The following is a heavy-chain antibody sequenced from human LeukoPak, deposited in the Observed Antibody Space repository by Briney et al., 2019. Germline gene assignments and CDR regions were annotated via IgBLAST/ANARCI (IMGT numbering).Heavy chain of an antibody. D-gene: IGHD6-13*01. CDR2: ISYDGSNK. J-gene: IGHJ4*02. Sequence: GGSLRLSCAASGFTFSSYGMHWVRQAPGKGLEWVAVISYDGSNKYYADSVKGRFTISRDNSKNTLYLQMNSLRAEDTAVYYCAKEGLQTAAVYFDYWGQGTLVTVSS. V-gene: IGHV3-30*18. CDR3: AKEGLQTAAVYFDY. CDR1: GFTFSSYG.